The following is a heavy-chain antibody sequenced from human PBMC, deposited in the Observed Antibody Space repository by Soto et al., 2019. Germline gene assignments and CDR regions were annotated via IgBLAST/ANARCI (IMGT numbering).Heavy chain of an antibody. CDR3: AHRRCSSTSCYAGGGWFDP. CDR2: IYWNDDK. D-gene: IGHD2-2*01. Sequence: QITLKESGPTLVKPTQTLTLTCTFSGFSLSTSGVGVGWIRQPPGKALEWLALIYWNDDKRYSPSLKSRLTITKDTSKNQVVRTMTNMDPVDTATYYCAHRRCSSTSCYAGGGWFDPWCQGTLVTVSS. V-gene: IGHV2-5*01. J-gene: IGHJ5*02. CDR1: GFSLSTSGVG.